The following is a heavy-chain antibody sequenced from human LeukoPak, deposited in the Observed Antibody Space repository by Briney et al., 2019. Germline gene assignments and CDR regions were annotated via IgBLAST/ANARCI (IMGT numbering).Heavy chain of an antibody. V-gene: IGHV4-30-4*01. D-gene: IGHD4-23*01. J-gene: IGHJ4*02. CDR2: IYYSGST. Sequence: SQTLSLTCTVSGGSISSGDYYWSWIRQPPGKGLEWIGYIYYSGSTYYNPSLKSRVTISVDTSKNQFSLKLSSVTAADTAVYYCARELLSPDPFGGNDLPFDYWGQGTLVTVSS. CDR3: ARELLSPDPFGGNDLPFDY. CDR1: GGSISSGDYY.